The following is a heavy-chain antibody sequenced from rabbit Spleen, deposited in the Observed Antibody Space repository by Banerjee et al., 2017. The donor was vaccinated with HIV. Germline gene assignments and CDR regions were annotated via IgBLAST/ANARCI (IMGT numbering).Heavy chain of an antibody. V-gene: IGHV1S45*01. Sequence: QQRLVESGGGLVKPGASLTLTCKASGFSFSNKAVMCWVRQAPGKGLDWIACIYTGNGKTYYASWARGRVTISKTSSPTVTLQMTSLTAADTATYFCARIYNADFGSFSLWGPGTLVTVS. CDR1: GFSFSNKAV. J-gene: IGHJ4*01. CDR3: ARIYNADFGSFSL. CDR2: IYTGNGKT. D-gene: IGHD4-2*01.